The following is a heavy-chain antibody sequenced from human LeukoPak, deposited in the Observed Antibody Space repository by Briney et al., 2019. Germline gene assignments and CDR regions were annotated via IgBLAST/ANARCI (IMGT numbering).Heavy chain of an antibody. CDR3: ARSPRSYSSSPNNWFDP. D-gene: IGHD6-13*01. J-gene: IGHJ5*02. Sequence: GGSLRLSCAASGFIFSNYGMHWVRQAPGKGLEWAAFIRYDGSNEYYADSVKGRFTISRDNSKNTLYLQMNRLRAEDTAVYYCARSPRSYSSSPNNWFDPWGQGTLVTVSS. CDR1: GFIFSNYG. CDR2: IRYDGSNE. V-gene: IGHV3-30*02.